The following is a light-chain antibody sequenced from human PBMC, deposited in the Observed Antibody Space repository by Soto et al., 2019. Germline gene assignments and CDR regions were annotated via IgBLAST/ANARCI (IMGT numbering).Light chain of an antibody. CDR3: QTCGTGIQV. CDR1: SGHSSYA. Sequence: QLVLTQSPSASASLGASVTLTCTLSSGHSSYAIEWHQQQPKKGPPYLMKLNSDGSHSTGDGIPDRCSGSSSGAERYLTISRLQYEDEAYYLCQTCGTGIQVFGGGTKLTVL. CDR2: LNSDGSH. V-gene: IGLV4-69*01. J-gene: IGLJ3*02.